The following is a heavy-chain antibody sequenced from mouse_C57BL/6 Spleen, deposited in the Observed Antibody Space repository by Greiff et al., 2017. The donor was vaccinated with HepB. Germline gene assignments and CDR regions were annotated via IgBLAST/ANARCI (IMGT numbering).Heavy chain of an antibody. D-gene: IGHD2-3*01. CDR3: VRGYYGY. V-gene: IGHV10-1*01. Sequence: EVKLMESGGGLVQPKGSLKLSCAASGFSFNTYAMNWVRQAPGKGLEWVARIRSKSNNYATYYADSVKDRFTISRDDSESMLYLQMNNLKTEDTAMYYCVRGYYGYWGQGTLVTVSA. J-gene: IGHJ3*02. CDR2: IRSKSNNYAT. CDR1: GFSFNTYA.